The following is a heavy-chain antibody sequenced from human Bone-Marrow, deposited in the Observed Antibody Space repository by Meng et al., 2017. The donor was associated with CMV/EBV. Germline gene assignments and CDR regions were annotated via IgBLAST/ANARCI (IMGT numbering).Heavy chain of an antibody. CDR1: GFTFSGSA. D-gene: IGHD3-22*01. CDR3: TRHLEPVVMDHYYGMDV. J-gene: IGHJ6*02. Sequence: GESLKISCAASGFTFSGSAMHWVRQASGKGLEWVGRIRSKANSYATAYAASVKGRFTISRDDSKNTAYLQMNSLKTEDTAVYYCTRHLEPVVMDHYYGMDVWGQGTTVTVSS. CDR2: IRSKANSYAT. V-gene: IGHV3-73*01.